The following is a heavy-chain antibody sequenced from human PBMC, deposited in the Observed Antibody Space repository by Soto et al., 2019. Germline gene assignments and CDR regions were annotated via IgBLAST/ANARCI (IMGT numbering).Heavy chain of an antibody. Sequence: EVQLVESGGGLVQPGGSLRLSCAASGFTVSSNYMSWVRQAPGKGLEWVSVIYSGGSTYYADSVKSRFTISRDNSNNTLYLQMNSLRAEDTAVYYCARDRIAVAGNPESFQHWDQGTLVTVSS. V-gene: IGHV3-66*01. CDR2: IYSGGST. D-gene: IGHD6-19*01. CDR1: GFTVSSNY. J-gene: IGHJ1*01. CDR3: ARDRIAVAGNPESFQH.